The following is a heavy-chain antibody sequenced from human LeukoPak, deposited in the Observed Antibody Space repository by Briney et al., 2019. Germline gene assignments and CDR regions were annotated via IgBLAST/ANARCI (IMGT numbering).Heavy chain of an antibody. V-gene: IGHV4-4*07. CDR2: IYTSGST. CDR1: GGSISSYY. D-gene: IGHD3-10*01. CDR3: ARDLPITMVRGDPLDI. Sequence: SETLSLTCTVSGGSISSYYWSWIRQPAGKGLEWIGRIYTSGSTNYNPSLKSRVTMSVDTSKNQFSLKLSSVTAADTAVYYCARDLPITMVRGDPLDIWGQGTMVTVSS. J-gene: IGHJ3*02.